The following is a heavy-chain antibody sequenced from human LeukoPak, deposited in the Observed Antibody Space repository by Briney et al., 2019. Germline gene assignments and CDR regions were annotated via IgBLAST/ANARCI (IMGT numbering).Heavy chain of an antibody. V-gene: IGHV3-23*01. D-gene: IGHD3-22*01. Sequence: GGSLRLSCAASGFTFSSYAMNWVRQAPGKGLEWVSSISGSGGDTYYSGSVKGRFTISRDNSKNTLYLQMNSLKTEDTAVYYCTRHNYDRSGYGAFDIWGQGTMVTVSS. CDR2: ISGSGGDT. CDR1: GFTFSSYA. CDR3: TRHNYDRSGYGAFDI. J-gene: IGHJ3*02.